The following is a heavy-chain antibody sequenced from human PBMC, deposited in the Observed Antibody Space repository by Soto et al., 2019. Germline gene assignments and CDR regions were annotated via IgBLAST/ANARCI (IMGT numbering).Heavy chain of an antibody. CDR2: IYYSGST. D-gene: IGHD3-10*01. CDR1: GGSIRSYW. CDR3: ARFFYGSGEFDY. Sequence: SETLSLTCTVSGGSIRSYWWSWIRQPPWKGLEWIGNIYYSGSTNYNPSLKSRVTISVDTSKNQFSLKLSSVTAADTAVYYCARFFYGSGEFDYWGQGTLVTVSS. V-gene: IGHV4-59*08. J-gene: IGHJ4*02.